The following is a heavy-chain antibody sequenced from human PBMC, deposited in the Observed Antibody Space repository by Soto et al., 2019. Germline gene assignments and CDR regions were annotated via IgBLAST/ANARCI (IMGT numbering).Heavy chain of an antibody. Sequence: QVQLVQSGAEVKKPGSSVKVSCKASGGTFSSYAISWVRQAPGQGLEWMGGIIPIFGTANYAQKFQGRVTITADESTSTAYMEQSRMRSEDTAVYYCAREGTDYAWGSFRLRGAFDIWGQGKMVTVSS. CDR1: GGTFSSYA. CDR3: AREGTDYAWGSFRLRGAFDI. D-gene: IGHD3-16*02. CDR2: IIPIFGTA. J-gene: IGHJ3*02. V-gene: IGHV1-69*12.